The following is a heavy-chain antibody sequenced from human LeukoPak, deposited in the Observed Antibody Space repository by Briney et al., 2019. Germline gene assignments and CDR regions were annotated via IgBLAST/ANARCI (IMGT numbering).Heavy chain of an antibody. V-gene: IGHV4-39*01. D-gene: IGHD6-19*01. CDR2: IYYSGST. J-gene: IGHJ4*02. CDR3: ARQLTNSGWLPDYFDY. Sequence: SETLSLTCTVSGGSISSSSYYWGWIRQPPGKGLEWIGSIYYSGSTYYNPSLKSRVTISVDTSKNQFSLKLSSVTAADTAVYYSARQLTNSGWLPDYFDYWGQGTLVTVSS. CDR1: GGSISSSSYY.